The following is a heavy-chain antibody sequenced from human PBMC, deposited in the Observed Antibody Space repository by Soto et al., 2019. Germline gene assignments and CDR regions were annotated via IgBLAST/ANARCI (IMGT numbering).Heavy chain of an antibody. J-gene: IGHJ4*02. CDR2: IDPSDSYT. Sequence: GESLKISCKGSGYSFTSYWISWVRQMPGKGLEWMGRIDPSDSYTNYSPSFQGHVTISADKSISAAYLQWSSLKASDTAMYYCARSPPNYYDSSGYPDYWGQGTLVTVSS. D-gene: IGHD3-22*01. V-gene: IGHV5-10-1*01. CDR3: ARSPPNYYDSSGYPDY. CDR1: GYSFTSYW.